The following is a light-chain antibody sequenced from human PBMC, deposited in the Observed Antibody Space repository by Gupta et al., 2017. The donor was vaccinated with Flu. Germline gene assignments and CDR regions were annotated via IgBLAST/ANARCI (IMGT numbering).Light chain of an antibody. Sequence: DIQMTQSPSSLSASVGDRVTISCRASQNINSYLNWYQQKPGKAPKLLIDAASSLQSGVPSRFSGSRSGTEFTLTISRLQPEDFATYYCQQSTSTPVTFGQGTRLEIK. CDR3: QQSTSTPVT. V-gene: IGKV1-39*01. J-gene: IGKJ2*01. CDR2: AAS. CDR1: QNINSY.